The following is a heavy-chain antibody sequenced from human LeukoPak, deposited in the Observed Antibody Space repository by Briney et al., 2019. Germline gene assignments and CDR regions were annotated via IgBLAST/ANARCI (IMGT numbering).Heavy chain of an antibody. V-gene: IGHV4-34*01. CDR2: INHSGST. CDR1: GGSFSGYY. Sequence: SETLSLTCAVYGGSFSGYYWSWIRQPPGKGLEWIGEINHSGSTNYNPSLKSRVTISVDTSKNQSSLKLSSVTAADTAVYYCARAGYSYGPNYYYYMDVWGKGTTVTVSS. D-gene: IGHD5-18*01. CDR3: ARAGYSYGPNYYYYMDV. J-gene: IGHJ6*03.